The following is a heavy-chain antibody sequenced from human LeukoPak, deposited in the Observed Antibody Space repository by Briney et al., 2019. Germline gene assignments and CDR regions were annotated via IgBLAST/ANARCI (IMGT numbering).Heavy chain of an antibody. J-gene: IGHJ4*02. CDR3: VIDPYYDSTGSDY. CDR1: GFTFSSYG. D-gene: IGHD3-22*01. CDR2: IWNDGYKK. V-gene: IGHV3-33*07. Sequence: PGGSLRPSCAASGFTFSSYGMYWVRQAPGKGLEWVAIIWNDGYKKYYADSVKGRFTVSRDNSKNTLYLQMNSLRVEDTAMYFCVIDPYYDSTGSDYWGQGTLVTVPS.